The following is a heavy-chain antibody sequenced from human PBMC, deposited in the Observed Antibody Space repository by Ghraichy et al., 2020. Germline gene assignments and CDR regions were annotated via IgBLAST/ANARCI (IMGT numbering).Heavy chain of an antibody. Sequence: SGPTLVKPTQTLTLTCTFSGFSLSTSGMCVSWIRQPPGKALEWLALIDWDDDKYYSTSLKTRLTISKDTSKNQVVLTITNMDPVDTATYYCARILSYYDSSGYYQGGFDYWGQGTLVTVSS. CDR3: ARILSYYDSSGYYQGGFDY. CDR1: GFSLSTSGMC. J-gene: IGHJ4*02. D-gene: IGHD3-22*01. CDR2: IDWDDDK. V-gene: IGHV2-70*01.